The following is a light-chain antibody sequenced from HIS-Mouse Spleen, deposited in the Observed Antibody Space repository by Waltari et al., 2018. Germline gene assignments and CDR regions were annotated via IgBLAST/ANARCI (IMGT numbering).Light chain of an antibody. Sequence: QSVLTQPPSASGTPGQRVTIPCSGSSSNIGSNTVNWYQQLPGTAPKLLSYSNNQRPSGVPDRFSGSKSGTSASLAISGLQSEDEADYYCAAWDDSLNGYVFGTGTKVTVL. CDR1: SSNIGSNT. J-gene: IGLJ1*01. V-gene: IGLV1-44*01. CDR3: AAWDDSLNGYV. CDR2: SNN.